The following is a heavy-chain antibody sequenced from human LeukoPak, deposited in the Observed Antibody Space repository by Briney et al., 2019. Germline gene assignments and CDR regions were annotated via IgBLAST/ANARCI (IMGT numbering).Heavy chain of an antibody. J-gene: IGHJ4*02. CDR1: GGSISGFY. V-gene: IGHV4-59*01. D-gene: IGHD4-17*01. Sequence: SETLSLTCTVSGGSISGFYWSWIRQPPGKGLEWIAYMYNSGSTNYNPSLKSRVTISIDTSKNQFSLKLSSLTAADTAIYYCARGIESYGDYGYWGQGVLVTVSS. CDR3: ARGIESYGDYGY. CDR2: MYNSGST.